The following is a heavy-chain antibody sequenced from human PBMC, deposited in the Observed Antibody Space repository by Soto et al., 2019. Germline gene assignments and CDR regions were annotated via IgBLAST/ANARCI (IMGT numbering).Heavy chain of an antibody. Sequence: VGSLRLSCAASGFTFSSYGMHWVRQAPGKGLEWVAVIGYGGTNKYYADSVKGRFSISRDNSKNTLYLQMNSLRIEDTAIYFCAKHLPHPDYYYHYMDVWGRGTAVTVS. V-gene: IGHV3-33*06. CDR3: AKHLPHPDYYYHYMDV. CDR2: IGYGGTNK. CDR1: GFTFSSYG. J-gene: IGHJ6*03.